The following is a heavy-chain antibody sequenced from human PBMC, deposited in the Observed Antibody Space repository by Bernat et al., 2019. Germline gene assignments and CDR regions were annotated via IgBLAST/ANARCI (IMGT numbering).Heavy chain of an antibody. Sequence: QLQLQESGPGLVKPSETLSLTCTVSGGSISSSSYYWGWIRQPPGKGLEWIGSIYYSGSTYYNPSLKSRVTISVDTSKNQFSLKLSSVTAADTAVYYCASSVLDSSGLYVGVYYYYGMDVWRQGTTVTVSS. CDR2: IYYSGST. V-gene: IGHV4-39*01. D-gene: IGHD6-19*01. CDR3: ASSVLDSSGLYVGVYYYYGMDV. CDR1: GGSISSSSYY. J-gene: IGHJ6*01.